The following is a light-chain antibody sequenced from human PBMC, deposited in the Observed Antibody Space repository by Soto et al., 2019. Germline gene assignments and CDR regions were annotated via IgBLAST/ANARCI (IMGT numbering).Light chain of an antibody. J-gene: IGLJ3*02. CDR1: SSDVGDSDY. V-gene: IGLV2-14*01. CDR2: EVS. CDR3: TSYTSYTTWV. Sequence: QSALTQPASVSGSPGQSITISCTGASSDVGDSDYVSWYQQHPGKAPKLLIYEVSHRPSGVSNRFSGSKSGSTASLTISGLQAEDEADYYCTSYTSYTTWVFGGGTQLTVL.